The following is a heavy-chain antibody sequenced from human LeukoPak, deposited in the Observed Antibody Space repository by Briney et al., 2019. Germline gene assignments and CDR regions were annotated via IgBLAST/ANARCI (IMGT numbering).Heavy chain of an antibody. V-gene: IGHV1-2*02. D-gene: IGHD3-3*01. CDR3: ARVRFLEWLSLYYFDY. CDR1: GYTFTGYY. J-gene: IGHJ4*02. CDR2: INPNSGGT. Sequence: ASVKVSWKASGYTFTGYYMHWVRQAPGQGLEWMGWINPNSGGTNYAQKFQGRVTMTRDTSISTAYMELSRLRSDDTAVYYCARVRFLEWLSLYYFDYWGQGTLVTVSS.